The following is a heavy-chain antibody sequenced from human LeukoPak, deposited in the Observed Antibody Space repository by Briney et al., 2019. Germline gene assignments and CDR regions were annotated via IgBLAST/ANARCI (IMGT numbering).Heavy chain of an antibody. J-gene: IGHJ4*02. D-gene: IGHD3-22*01. CDR1: GFTFSSYE. V-gene: IGHV3-48*03. CDR2: ISSSGSTI. CDR3: ARVDYYYDSSGYYLAFDY. Sequence: GGSLRLSCAASGFTFSSYEMNWVRQAPGKGLEWVPYISSSGSTIYYADSVKGRFTISRDNAKNSLYLQMNSLRAEDTAVYYCARVDYYYDSSGYYLAFDYWGQGTLVTVSS.